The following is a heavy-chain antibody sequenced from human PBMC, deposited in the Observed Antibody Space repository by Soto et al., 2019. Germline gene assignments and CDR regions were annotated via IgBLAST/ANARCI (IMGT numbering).Heavy chain of an antibody. CDR2: IIPIFGTA. CDR3: ARDAEYCSGGSCYSSNLYNWFDP. Sequence: SVKVSCKVSGGTFSSYALSWVRQAPGQGLEWMGGIIPIFGTANYAQKFQGRVTITADESTSTAYMELSSLRSEDTAVYYCARDAEYCSGGSCYSSNLYNWFDPWGQGTLVTVSS. V-gene: IGHV1-69*13. D-gene: IGHD2-15*01. J-gene: IGHJ5*02. CDR1: GGTFSSYA.